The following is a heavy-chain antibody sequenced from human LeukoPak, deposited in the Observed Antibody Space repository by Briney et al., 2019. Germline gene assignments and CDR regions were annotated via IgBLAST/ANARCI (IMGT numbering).Heavy chain of an antibody. V-gene: IGHV4-34*01. CDR3: ARGRGYDFWSGFFGY. CDR2: INHSGST. CDR1: GRSFSGYY. D-gene: IGHD3-3*01. Sequence: PSETLSLTCAVYGRSFSGYYWSWIRQPPGKGLEWIGEINHSGSTNYNPSLKSRVTMPVGTPKNQFSLKLSSVTAADTAVYYCARGRGYDFWSGFFGYWGQGTLVTVSS. J-gene: IGHJ4*02.